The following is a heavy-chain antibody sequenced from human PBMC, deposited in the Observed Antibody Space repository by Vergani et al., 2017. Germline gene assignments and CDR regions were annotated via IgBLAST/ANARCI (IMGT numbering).Heavy chain of an antibody. J-gene: IGHJ6*03. D-gene: IGHD3-16*01. CDR3: ARVMNGGIYYYYMDV. CDR2: IYSGGST. Sequence: EVQLVETGGGLIQPGGSLRLSCAASGFTVSSNYMSWVRQAPGKGLEWVSVIYSGGSTYYADSVKGRFTISRENSKNTLYLQMNSLRAEDTAVYYCARVMNGGIYYYYMDVWGKGTTVTVSS. CDR1: GFTVSSNY. V-gene: IGHV3-53*02.